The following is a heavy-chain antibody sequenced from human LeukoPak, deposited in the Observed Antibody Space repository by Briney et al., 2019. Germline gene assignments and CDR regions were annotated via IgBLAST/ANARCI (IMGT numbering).Heavy chain of an antibody. Sequence: GGSLRLSCAASGFTFSSYAMSWVRQAPGRGLAWVSAISGSGGDTYYADSVKGRFTISRDNSKNTLYLQMNSLRAEDTAVYYCAKDQGYCSSTSCYADYWGRGTLVTVSS. CDR2: ISGSGGDT. CDR1: GFTFSSYA. V-gene: IGHV3-23*01. J-gene: IGHJ4*02. D-gene: IGHD2-2*01. CDR3: AKDQGYCSSTSCYADY.